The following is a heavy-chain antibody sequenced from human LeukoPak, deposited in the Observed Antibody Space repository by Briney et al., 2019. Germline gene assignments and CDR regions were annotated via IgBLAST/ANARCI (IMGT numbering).Heavy chain of an antibody. J-gene: IGHJ4*02. CDR1: GFTFSSYA. Sequence: TGGSLRLSCAVSGFTFSSYAMSWVRQAPGKGLEWVSAISGSGGSTYYADSVKGRFTISRDNSKNTLYLQMNSLRAEDTAVYYCAKDAYDILTGYSGPPDYWGQGTLVTVSS. D-gene: IGHD3-9*01. V-gene: IGHV3-23*01. CDR3: AKDAYDILTGYSGPPDY. CDR2: ISGSGGST.